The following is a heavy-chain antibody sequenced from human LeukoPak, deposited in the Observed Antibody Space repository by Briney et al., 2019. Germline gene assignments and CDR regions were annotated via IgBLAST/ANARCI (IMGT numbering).Heavy chain of an antibody. CDR1: GFTFGDYA. V-gene: IGHV3-49*04. Sequence: GGSLRLSCTASGFTFGDYAMSWVRQAPGKGLEWVGFIRSKAYGGTTEYAASVKGRFTISRDDSKSIAYLQMNSLKTEDTAVYYCTRDTLRFLEWSPYDILTEGGPDYWGQGTLVTVSS. CDR2: IRSKAYGGTT. J-gene: IGHJ4*02. CDR3: TRDTLRFLEWSPYDILTEGGPDY. D-gene: IGHD3-3*01.